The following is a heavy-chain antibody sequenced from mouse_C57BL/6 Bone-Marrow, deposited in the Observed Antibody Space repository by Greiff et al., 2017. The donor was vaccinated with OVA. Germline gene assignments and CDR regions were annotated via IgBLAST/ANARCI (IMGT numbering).Heavy chain of an antibody. V-gene: IGHV1-59*01. CDR3: ARGLRLFAY. D-gene: IGHD2-4*01. CDR1: GYTFTSYW. Sequence: QVQLKQPGAELVRPGTSVKLSCKASGYTFTSYWMHWVKQRPGQGLEWIGVIDPSDSYTNYNQKFKGKATLTVDTSSSTAYMQLSSLTSEDSAVYYCARGLRLFAYWGQGTLVTVSA. CDR2: IDPSDSYT. J-gene: IGHJ3*01.